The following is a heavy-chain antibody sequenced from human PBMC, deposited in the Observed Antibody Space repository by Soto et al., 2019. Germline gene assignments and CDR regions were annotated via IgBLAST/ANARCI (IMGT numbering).Heavy chain of an antibody. J-gene: IGHJ4*02. CDR1: GFTFSSYA. CDR2: ISGSGGST. Sequence: GESLKISCAASGFTFSSYAMSWVRQAPGKGLEWVSAISGSGGSTYYADSVKGRFTISRDNSKNTLYLQMNSLRAEDTAVYYCAKDGWPVDTAMGHFDYWGQGTLVTVSS. V-gene: IGHV3-23*01. CDR3: AKDGWPVDTAMGHFDY. D-gene: IGHD5-18*01.